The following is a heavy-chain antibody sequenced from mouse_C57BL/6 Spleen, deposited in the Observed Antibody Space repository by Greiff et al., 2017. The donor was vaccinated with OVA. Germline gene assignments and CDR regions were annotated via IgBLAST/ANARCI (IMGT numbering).Heavy chain of an antibody. CDR3: TFYDGYYAGDY. V-gene: IGHV6-3*01. J-gene: IGHJ2*01. D-gene: IGHD2-3*01. CDR1: GFTFSNYW. Sequence: EVQGVESGGGLVQPGGSMKLSCVASGFTFSNYWMNWVRQSPEKGLEWVAQIRLKSDNYATHYAESVKGRFTISRDDSKSSVYLQMNNLRAEDTGIYYCTFYDGYYAGDYWGQGTTLTVSS. CDR2: IRLKSDNYAT.